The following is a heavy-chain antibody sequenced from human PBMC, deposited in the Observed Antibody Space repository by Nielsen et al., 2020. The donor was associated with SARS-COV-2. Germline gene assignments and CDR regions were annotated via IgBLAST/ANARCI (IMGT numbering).Heavy chain of an antibody. D-gene: IGHD3-10*01. CDR2: IDTNIGKP. Sequence: ASVKVSCKASGYSFSRYPMNWVRQAPGQGLEWMGWIDTNIGKPTPAQGFTGRFVFSSDTSVSTASLQISTLMAEDTAVYYCARENSGPGGTASYGMDLWGQGTTVTVSS. J-gene: IGHJ6*02. V-gene: IGHV7-4-1*02. CDR3: ARENSGPGGTASYGMDL. CDR1: GYSFSRYP.